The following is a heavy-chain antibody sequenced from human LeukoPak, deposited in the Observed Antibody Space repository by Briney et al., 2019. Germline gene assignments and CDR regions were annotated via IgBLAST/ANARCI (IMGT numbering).Heavy chain of an antibody. CDR2: IYPRDSDT. J-gene: IGHJ4*02. CDR1: GYTFTHQW. D-gene: IGHD3-10*01. Sequence: GESLKISCKASGYTFTHQWIGWVRQKSGSGLEWMGIIYPRDSDTRYSPSFQGHVSIPADTSINTAYLEWSRLEASDTAIYYCARHSDVIGAIWGQGTLVTVSS. V-gene: IGHV5-51*01. CDR3: ARHSDVIGAI.